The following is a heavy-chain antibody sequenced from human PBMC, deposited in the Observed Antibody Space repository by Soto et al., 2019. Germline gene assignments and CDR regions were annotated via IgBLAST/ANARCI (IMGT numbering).Heavy chain of an antibody. Sequence: GESLKISCKGSGYRFTSYWISWVSQMPGKGLEWMGRIDPSDSYTNYSPSFQGHVTISADKSISTAYLQWSSLKASDTAMYYCARHYCSGGSCYSGWFDPWGQGTLVTVSS. CDR3: ARHYCSGGSCYSGWFDP. CDR2: IDPSDSYT. J-gene: IGHJ5*02. D-gene: IGHD2-15*01. CDR1: GYRFTSYW. V-gene: IGHV5-10-1*01.